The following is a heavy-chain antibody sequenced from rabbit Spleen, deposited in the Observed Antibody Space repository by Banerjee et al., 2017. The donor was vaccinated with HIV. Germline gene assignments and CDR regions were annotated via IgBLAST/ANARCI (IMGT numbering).Heavy chain of an antibody. D-gene: IGHD8-1*01. CDR3: ARDTGSSFSSYGMDL. CDR2: INASTGKP. V-gene: IGHV1S45*01. J-gene: IGHJ6*01. CDR1: GFSFSDRDV. Sequence: QEQLEESGGGLVQPEGSLTLTCKASGFSFSDRDVMCWVRQAPGKGLQWIACINASTGKPVYATWASGRFTISKTSSTTVTLQMTSLTAADTATYFCARDTGSSFSSYGMDLWGQGTLVTVS.